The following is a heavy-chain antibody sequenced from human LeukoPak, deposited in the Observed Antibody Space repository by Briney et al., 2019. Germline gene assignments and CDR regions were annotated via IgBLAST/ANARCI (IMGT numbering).Heavy chain of an antibody. J-gene: IGHJ4*02. CDR3: AIQVRGVVY. CDR2: ISSDGGST. CDR1: GFTFSTYR. D-gene: IGHD3-10*01. Sequence: GGSLRLSCAASGFTFSTYRMHWVRQAPGKGLEYLSGISSDGGSTYYADSVKGRFTISRDNSKNTLYLQMGSLRAEDMAVYYCAIQVRGVVYWGQGTLVTVSS. V-gene: IGHV3-64*02.